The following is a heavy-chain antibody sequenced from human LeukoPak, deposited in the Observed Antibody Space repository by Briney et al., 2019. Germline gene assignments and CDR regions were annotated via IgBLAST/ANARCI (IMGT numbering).Heavy chain of an antibody. D-gene: IGHD4-17*01. CDR2: IIPILGIA. Sequence: ASVKVSCKASGGTFSSYTISWVRQAPGQGLEWMGRIIPILGIANYAQKFQGRVTITADKSTSTAYMELSSLRSEDTAVYYCARDPDRPRVTRDYYYGMDVWGQGTTVTVSS. J-gene: IGHJ6*02. CDR3: ARDPDRPRVTRDYYYGMDV. V-gene: IGHV1-69*04. CDR1: GGTFSSYT.